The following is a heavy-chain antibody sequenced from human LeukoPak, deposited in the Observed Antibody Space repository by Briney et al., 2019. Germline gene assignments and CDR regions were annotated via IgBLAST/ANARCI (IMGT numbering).Heavy chain of an antibody. CDR3: ARPGYSYGRYFDY. Sequence: PGGSLRLSCAASGFTFSSYWMHWVRQAPGQGLGLVSRINSDGSSTSYEDSAMGRFTISRDNAKNTLYLQMNSLRAEDTAVYYCARPGYSYGRYFDYWGQGTLVTVSS. J-gene: IGHJ4*02. CDR1: GFTFSSYW. D-gene: IGHD5-18*01. V-gene: IGHV3-74*01. CDR2: INSDGSST.